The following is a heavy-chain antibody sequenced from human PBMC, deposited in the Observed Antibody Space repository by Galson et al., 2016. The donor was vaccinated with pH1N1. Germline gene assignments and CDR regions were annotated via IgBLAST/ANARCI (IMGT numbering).Heavy chain of an antibody. D-gene: IGHD3-10*01. CDR2: MHTTGIT. Sequence: SETLSLTCTVSAYSISSGYFWSWIRQPPGKGLEWIGFMHTTGITNQNPSLRSRVAISLDTSKSQFSLQLNSVTVADTAVYYCARGRFGGSPKYYGVDVWGQGTTVTVSS. CDR1: AYSISSGYF. V-gene: IGHV4-61*01. CDR3: ARGRFGGSPKYYGVDV. J-gene: IGHJ6*02.